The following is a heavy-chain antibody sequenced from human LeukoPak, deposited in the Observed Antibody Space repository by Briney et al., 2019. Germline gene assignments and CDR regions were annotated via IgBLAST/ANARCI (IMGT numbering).Heavy chain of an antibody. Sequence: SVKVSCKASGGTFSSYAISWVRQAPGQGLGWMGRIIPIFGTANYAQKFQGRVTITTDESTSTAYMGLSSLRSEDTAVYYCARGGVSNSWYRTPDYWGQGTLVTVSP. D-gene: IGHD6-13*01. CDR2: IIPIFGTA. J-gene: IGHJ4*02. CDR3: ARGGVSNSWYRTPDY. V-gene: IGHV1-69*05. CDR1: GGTFSSYA.